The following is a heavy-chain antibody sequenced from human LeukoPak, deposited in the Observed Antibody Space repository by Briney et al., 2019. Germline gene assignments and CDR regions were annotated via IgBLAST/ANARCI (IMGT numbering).Heavy chain of an antibody. D-gene: IGHD3-22*01. V-gene: IGHV3-74*01. CDR2: INSDGSST. J-gene: IGHJ6*03. CDR1: GFTFSSYW. CDR3: ARVRRYYDSSGYYMSYYMDV. Sequence: GGSLRLSCAASGFTFSSYWMHWVRQAPGKGLVWVSRINSDGSSTSYADSVKGRFTISRDNAKNTLYLQINSLRAEDTAVYYCARVRRYYDSSGYYMSYYMDVWGKGTTATVSS.